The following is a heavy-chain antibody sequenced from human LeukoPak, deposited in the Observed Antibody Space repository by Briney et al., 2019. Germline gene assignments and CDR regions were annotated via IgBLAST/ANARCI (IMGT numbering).Heavy chain of an antibody. CDR1: GFTFSSYW. CDR3: ARVQGHPPNGLDV. CDR2: INSDASST. J-gene: IGHJ3*01. Sequence: GESLRLSCAASGFTFSSYWMHWVRQAPGQGLVWVSRINSDASSTSYADSVKGRFTISRDNAKNTLYLQMNSLRAEDTAVYYCARVQGHPPNGLDVWGQGTMVTVSS. D-gene: IGHD2-8*01. V-gene: IGHV3-74*01.